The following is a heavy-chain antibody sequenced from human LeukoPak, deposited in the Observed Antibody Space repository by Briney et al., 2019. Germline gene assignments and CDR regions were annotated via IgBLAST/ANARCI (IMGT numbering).Heavy chain of an antibody. J-gene: IGHJ4*02. D-gene: IGHD3-22*01. V-gene: IGHV3-21*01. CDR3: ARSYYDSSGYQTYDY. CDR2: ISSSSSYI. Sequence: GGSLRLSCAASGFTFSSYSMNWVRQAPGKGLEWVSSISSSSSYIYYADSVKGRFTISRDNAKNSLYLQMNSLRAEDTAVYYCARSYYDSSGYQTYDYWGQGTLVTVSS. CDR1: GFTFSSYS.